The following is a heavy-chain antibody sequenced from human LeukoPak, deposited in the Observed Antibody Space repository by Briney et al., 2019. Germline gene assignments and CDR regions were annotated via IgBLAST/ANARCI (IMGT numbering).Heavy chain of an antibody. CDR3: ARSRTAAGSFVY. Sequence: ASVKVSCKAPGYTFTSYGISWVRQAPGQGLEWMGWISAYNGNTNYAQKLQGRVTMTTDTSTSTAYMELRSLRSDDTAVYYCARSRTAAGSFVYWGQGTLVTVSS. D-gene: IGHD6-13*01. CDR2: ISAYNGNT. J-gene: IGHJ4*02. CDR1: GYTFTSYG. V-gene: IGHV1-18*01.